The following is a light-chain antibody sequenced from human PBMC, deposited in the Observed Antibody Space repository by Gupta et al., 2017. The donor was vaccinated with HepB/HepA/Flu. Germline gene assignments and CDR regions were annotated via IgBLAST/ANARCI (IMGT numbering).Light chain of an antibody. CDR1: QSVSSY. CDR2: GAS. Sequence: EIVLTQSPATLSLSPGERATLSCRASQSVSSYLAWYQQKPGQAPRLLIYGASNRATGIPASFSGSGSGTDFTLTISSLEPEDVAVYYCQQRSNWLTFGGGTKVEIK. CDR3: QQRSNWLT. J-gene: IGKJ4*01. V-gene: IGKV3-11*01.